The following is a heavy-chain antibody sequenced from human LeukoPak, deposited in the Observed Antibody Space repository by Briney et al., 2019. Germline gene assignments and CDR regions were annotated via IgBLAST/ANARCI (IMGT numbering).Heavy chain of an antibody. Sequence: SQTLSLTCTVSGGSISSGSWYWSWIRQPAGKGLEWIGRMYTSGSTNCNPHLKRRVTIAVDTSKNQFSLKLSSVNAADRAVYYCARDVARLNYDFWSGQAKRGDAFDIWGQGTMVTVSS. D-gene: IGHD3-3*01. CDR1: GGSISSGSWY. V-gene: IGHV4-61*02. CDR2: MYTSGST. J-gene: IGHJ3*02. CDR3: ARDVARLNYDFWSGQAKRGDAFDI.